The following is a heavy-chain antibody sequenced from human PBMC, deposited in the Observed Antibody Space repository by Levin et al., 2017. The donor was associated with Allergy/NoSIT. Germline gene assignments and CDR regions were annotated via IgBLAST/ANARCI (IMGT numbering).Heavy chain of an antibody. D-gene: IGHD3-22*01. J-gene: IGHJ3*02. V-gene: IGHV3-30-3*01. CDR1: GFTFSSYA. Sequence: GESLKISCAASGFTFSSYAMHWVRQAPGKGLEWVAVISYDGSNKYYADSVKGRFTISRDNSKNTLYLQMNSLRAEDTAVYYCARDPEEQNYYDSSGGLFDIWGQGTMVTVSS. CDR2: ISYDGSNK. CDR3: ARDPEEQNYYDSSGGLFDI.